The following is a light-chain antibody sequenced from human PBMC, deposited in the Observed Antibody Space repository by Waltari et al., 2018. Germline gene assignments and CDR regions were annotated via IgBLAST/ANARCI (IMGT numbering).Light chain of an antibody. CDR3: QQYGSAPRT. Sequence: EIVLTQSPCPLSLSPGERATLSCRASQSVSSNYLAWYQQKSGQAPRLLIYGASSRATGIPDRCSGSGSGTDFTLTISRLVPEDFAVYCCQQYGSAPRTFGQGTKVEIK. CDR1: QSVSSNY. CDR2: GAS. V-gene: IGKV3-20*01. J-gene: IGKJ1*01.